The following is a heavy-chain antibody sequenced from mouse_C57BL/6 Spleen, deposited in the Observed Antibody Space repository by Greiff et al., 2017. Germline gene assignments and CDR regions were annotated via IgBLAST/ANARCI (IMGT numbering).Heavy chain of an antibody. D-gene: IGHD2-4*01. V-gene: IGHV5-6*01. CDR2: ISSGGSYT. CDR1: GFTFSSYG. CDR3: ARPYDYSYWYFDV. J-gene: IGHJ1*03. Sequence: EVKLVESGGDLVKPGGSLKLSCAASGFTFSSYGMSWVRQTPDKRLEWVATISSGGSYTYYPDSVKGRFTISRDNAKNTLYLQMSSLKSEDTAMYYCARPYDYSYWYFDVWGTGTTGTVSS.